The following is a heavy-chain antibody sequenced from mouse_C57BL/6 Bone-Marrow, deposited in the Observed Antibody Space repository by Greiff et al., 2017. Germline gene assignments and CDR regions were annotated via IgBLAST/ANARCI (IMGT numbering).Heavy chain of an antibody. V-gene: IGHV1-80*01. CDR3: AREIYYYGSRYFDV. CDR2: IYPGDGDT. J-gene: IGHJ1*03. CDR1: GYAFSSYW. D-gene: IGHD1-1*01. Sequence: VMLVESGAELVKPGASVKISCKASGYAFSSYWMNWVKQRPGKGLEWIGQIYPGDGDTNYNGKFKGKATLTADKSSSTAYMQLSSLTSEDAAVYFCAREIYYYGSRYFDVWGTGTTVTFSS.